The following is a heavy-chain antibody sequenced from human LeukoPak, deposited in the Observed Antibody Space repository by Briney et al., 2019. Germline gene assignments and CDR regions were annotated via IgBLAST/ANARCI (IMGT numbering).Heavy chain of an antibody. CDR2: VNPNSGGT. J-gene: IGHJ4*02. V-gene: IGHV1-2*02. Sequence: ASVKVSCKASGYTFTGYYINWVRQAPGQAPEWVGWVNPNSGGTRYAQKFQGRVTMTRDTSITTAFMELRGLTFDDTAVFYCVREAGPLDWGQGTLVTVSS. CDR1: GYTFTGYY. CDR3: VREAGPLD.